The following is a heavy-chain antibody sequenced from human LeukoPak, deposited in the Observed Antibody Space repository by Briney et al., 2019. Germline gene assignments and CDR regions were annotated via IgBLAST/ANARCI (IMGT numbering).Heavy chain of an antibody. V-gene: IGHV3-15*01. CDR2: IKSKADGGTA. Sequence: GGSLRLSCAASGFTFSSARMSWVRQAPGKGLEWVGRIKSKADGGTADYAAPVKGRFTISRDDSKDTVYLQMNSPKTEDTAVYYCTTHYYGPYYWGQGTLVTVSS. CDR3: TTHYYGPYY. CDR1: GFTFSSAR. D-gene: IGHD3-10*01. J-gene: IGHJ4*02.